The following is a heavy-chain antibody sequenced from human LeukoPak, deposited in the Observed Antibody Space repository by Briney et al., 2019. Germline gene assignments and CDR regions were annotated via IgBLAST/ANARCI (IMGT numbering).Heavy chain of an antibody. Sequence: GGSLRLSCAASGFTFSNAWMSWVRQAPGKGLKEGDRIKSKTDGGTTDYAAPVKGRFTISRDDSKNTLYLQMNSLKTEDTAVYYCTTDNVAFLRTQYYWGQGTLVTVSS. D-gene: IGHD2/OR15-2a*01. CDR1: GFTFSNAW. CDR2: IKSKTDGGTT. J-gene: IGHJ4*02. CDR3: TTDNVAFLRTQYY. V-gene: IGHV3-15*01.